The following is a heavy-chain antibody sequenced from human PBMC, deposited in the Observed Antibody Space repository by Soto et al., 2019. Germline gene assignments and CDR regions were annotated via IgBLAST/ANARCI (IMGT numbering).Heavy chain of an antibody. CDR2: ISSSGSTI. J-gene: IGHJ4*02. CDR3: ARVFSSVHYDYGDYGYPY. CDR1: GFTFSSYE. V-gene: IGHV3-48*03. D-gene: IGHD4-17*01. Sequence: GGSLRLSCAASGFTFSSYEMNWVRQAPGKGLEWVSYISSSGSTIYYADSVKGRFTISRDNAKNSLYLQMDSLRAEDTAVYYCARVFSSVHYDYGDYGYPYWGQGTLVTVSS.